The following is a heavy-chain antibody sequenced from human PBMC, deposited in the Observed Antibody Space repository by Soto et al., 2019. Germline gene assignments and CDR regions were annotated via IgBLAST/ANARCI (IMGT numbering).Heavy chain of an antibody. CDR3: ATVPPNSRYFDY. Sequence: EGSLRLSCAASGFAFSISAMSWVRQAPGKGLGSVSTTGGTGRTTYYADSGKGGSTVSRDNSKNTLDLQMSSLTAEDWAAYDFATVPPNSRYFDYWGQGPLVTVSS. CDR1: GFAFSISA. V-gene: IGHV3-23*01. J-gene: IGHJ4*02. CDR2: TGGTGRTT.